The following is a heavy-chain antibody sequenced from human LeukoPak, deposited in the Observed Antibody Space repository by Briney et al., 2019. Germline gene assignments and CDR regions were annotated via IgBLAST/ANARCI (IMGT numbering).Heavy chain of an antibody. CDR1: GFSFSIYF. J-gene: IGHJ4*02. Sequence: GGSLRLSCAASGFSFSIYFMNWVRQAPGKGLEWVSSISRTSEYIHYADSVRGRFAISRDNAKNSVYLQMNSLRAEDPAVYFCAGGGDFDYWGQEILVTVSA. V-gene: IGHV3-21*01. D-gene: IGHD3-16*01. CDR3: AGGGDFDY. CDR2: ISRTSEYI.